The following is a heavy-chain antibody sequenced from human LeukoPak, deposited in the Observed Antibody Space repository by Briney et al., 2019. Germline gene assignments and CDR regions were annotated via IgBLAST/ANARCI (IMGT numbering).Heavy chain of an antibody. Sequence: LSLTCTVSGGSISSYYWSWIRQAPGKGLEWVSYISSSGSTIYYADSVKGRFTISRDNAKNSLYLQMNSLRAEDTAVYYCAREFTGTTNWFDPWGQGTLVTVSS. CDR2: ISSSGSTI. J-gene: IGHJ5*02. V-gene: IGHV3-11*04. D-gene: IGHD1-7*01. CDR1: GGSISSYY. CDR3: AREFTGTTNWFDP.